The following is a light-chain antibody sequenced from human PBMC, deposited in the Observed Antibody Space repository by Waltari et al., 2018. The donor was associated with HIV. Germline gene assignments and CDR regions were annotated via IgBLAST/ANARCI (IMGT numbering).Light chain of an antibody. CDR3: QQYYSTPYS. CDR1: QSVLYSSNNENY. V-gene: IGKV4-1*01. Sequence: DIVMIQSPDSLAVSLGERATINCKSSQSVLYSSNNENYLAWYQQKAGQPPKLLIYWASTRESGVPGRFSGSGSGTDFTLTISSLQAEDVAVYYCQQYYSTPYSFGQGTKLEIK. J-gene: IGKJ2*03. CDR2: WAS.